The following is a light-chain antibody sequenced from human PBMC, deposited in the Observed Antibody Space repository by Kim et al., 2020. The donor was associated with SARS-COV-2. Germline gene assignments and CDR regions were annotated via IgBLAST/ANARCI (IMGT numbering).Light chain of an antibody. CDR2: RTS. J-gene: IGKJ1*01. Sequence: ASVGDRVTIPGRARQSVSGWLNWYQQRPGKAPHLLIYRTSTLQTGVPPRFSGSASGTDFTLTINTLQPEDFATYYCQQSYNFPRTFGQGTKVDIK. CDR3: QQSYNFPRT. CDR1: QSVSGW. V-gene: IGKV1-39*01.